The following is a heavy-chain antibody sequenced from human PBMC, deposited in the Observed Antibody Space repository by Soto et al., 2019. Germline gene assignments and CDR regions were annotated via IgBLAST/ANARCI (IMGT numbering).Heavy chain of an antibody. CDR1: GFTFSSYS. J-gene: IGHJ5*02. CDR3: ARDLITSAAINWFDP. Sequence: EVQLVESGGGLVKPGGSLRLSCAASGFTFSSYSMNWVRQAPGKGLEWVSSISSSSSYIYYADSVKGRFTISRDNAKNSLYLQMNSLRAEDTAVYYCARDLITSAAINWFDPWGQGTLVTVSS. V-gene: IGHV3-21*01. D-gene: IGHD2-2*01. CDR2: ISSSSSYI.